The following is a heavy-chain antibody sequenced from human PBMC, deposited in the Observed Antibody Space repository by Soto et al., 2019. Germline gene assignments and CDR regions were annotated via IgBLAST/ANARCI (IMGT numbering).Heavy chain of an antibody. CDR2: ISYDGSNK. Sequence: GGSLRLSCAASGFTFSSYAMHWVRQAPGKGLEWVAVISYDGSNKYYADSVKGRFTISRDNSKNTLYLQMNSLRAEDTAVYYCARGLSLVTGYFDYWGQGTLVTVSS. CDR1: GFTFSSYA. J-gene: IGHJ4*02. V-gene: IGHV3-30-3*01. D-gene: IGHD3-22*01. CDR3: ARGLSLVTGYFDY.